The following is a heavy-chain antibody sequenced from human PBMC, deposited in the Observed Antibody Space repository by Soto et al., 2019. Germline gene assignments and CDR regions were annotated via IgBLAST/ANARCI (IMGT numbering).Heavy chain of an antibody. CDR1: GDSIIRSHYY. CDR3: VSRTVTTFNAFDI. Sequence: ETLSRTCTVSGDSIIRSHYYSGWIRQPPGKGLEWIGSIYYSENTYYSPSLKSRVSISLDTSKNQFSLTLSSVNAADTAVYYCVSRTVTTFNAFDIWGHGTMVTVSS. CDR2: IYYSENT. D-gene: IGHD4-17*01. V-gene: IGHV4-39*01. J-gene: IGHJ3*02.